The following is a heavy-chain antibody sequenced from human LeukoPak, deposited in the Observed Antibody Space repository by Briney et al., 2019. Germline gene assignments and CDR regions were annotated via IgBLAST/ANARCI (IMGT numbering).Heavy chain of an antibody. CDR3: AKGRASGTLYYYGMDV. CDR2: ISGSGGST. Sequence: GGSLRLSCAASGFTFDSYAMRWVRQAPGKGLEGVSSISGSGGSTYYVDFVKGRFTISRDNSKNTLYLQMNSLRAEDTAVYYCAKGRASGTLYYYGMDVWGKGTTVTVSA. D-gene: IGHD1-1*01. V-gene: IGHV3-23*01. J-gene: IGHJ6*04. CDR1: GFTFDSYA.